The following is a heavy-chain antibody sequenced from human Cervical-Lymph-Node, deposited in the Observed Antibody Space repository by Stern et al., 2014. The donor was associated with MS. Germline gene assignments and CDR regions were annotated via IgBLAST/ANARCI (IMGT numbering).Heavy chain of an antibody. CDR1: GFTFSDYA. CDR3: AKDPTMYGLYGMDV. J-gene: IGHJ6*02. CDR2: ISYDGNSK. V-gene: IGHV3-30*18. D-gene: IGHD1-1*01. Sequence: VQLEESGGGVVQPGRSLRLSCAVSGFTFSDYAMHWVRQAPGKGLAWVAVISYDGNSKYYGDSVKGRFTISRDNSKNTLSLQMNSLRAGDTAVYYCAKDPTMYGLYGMDVWGQGTTVTVSS.